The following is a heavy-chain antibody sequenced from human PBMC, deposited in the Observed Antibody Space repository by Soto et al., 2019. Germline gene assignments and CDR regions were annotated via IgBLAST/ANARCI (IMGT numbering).Heavy chain of an antibody. CDR3: ARGVAENSGYDHYFDY. CDR1: GDTFSTYT. Sequence: GASVKVSCKPSGDTFSTYTISWVRQAPGQGLEWMGRIIPILSLTHYAHKFQGRVTITADKSTTTAYMELSSLTSEDTAVYYCARGVAENSGYDHYFDYWGQGTLVTVSS. D-gene: IGHD5-12*01. J-gene: IGHJ4*02. V-gene: IGHV1-69*02. CDR2: IIPILSLT.